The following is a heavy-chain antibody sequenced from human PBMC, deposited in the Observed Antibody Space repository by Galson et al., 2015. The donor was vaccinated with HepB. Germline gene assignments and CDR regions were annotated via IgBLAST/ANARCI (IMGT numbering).Heavy chain of an antibody. D-gene: IGHD2-15*01. V-gene: IGHV1-8*01. J-gene: IGHJ6*02. Sequence: SVKVSCKASGYTFTSYDINWVRQATGQGLEWMGWMNPNSGNTGYAQKFQGRVTMTRNTSISTAYMELSSLRSEDTAVYYCARHATDYYYYYGMDVWGQGTTVTVSS. CDR1: GYTFTSYD. CDR3: ARHATDYYYYYGMDV. CDR2: MNPNSGNT.